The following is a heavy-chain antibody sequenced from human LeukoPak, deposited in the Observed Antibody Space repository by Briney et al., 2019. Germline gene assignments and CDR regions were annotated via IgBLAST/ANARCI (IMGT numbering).Heavy chain of an antibody. CDR3: ARQGRYCSSTSCYVDY. J-gene: IGHJ4*02. CDR1: GYSFTSYW. CDR2: IYPGDSDT. Sequence: GESMKISCKGSGYSFTSYWTGLVRQMPGKGLEWMGIIYPGDSDTRYSPSFQGQVTISADKSISTAYLQWSSLKASDTAMYYCARQGRYCSSTSCYVDYWGQGTLVTVSS. V-gene: IGHV5-51*01. D-gene: IGHD2-2*01.